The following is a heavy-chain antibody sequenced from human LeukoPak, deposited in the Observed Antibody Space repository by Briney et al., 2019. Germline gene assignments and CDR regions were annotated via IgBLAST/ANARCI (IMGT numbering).Heavy chain of an antibody. CDR3: ARAGGPPTAMGFDP. D-gene: IGHD2-2*01. Sequence: GGSLRLSCAASGFTFSNSWMHWVRQTPGKGPVWVSCINTDGNIMRYADSVKGRFTISRDNAKNMLYLQMNSLRVEDTAVYYCARAGGPPTAMGFDPWGQGSLVTVSS. CDR2: INTDGNIM. V-gene: IGHV3-74*01. J-gene: IGHJ5*02. CDR1: GFTFSNSW.